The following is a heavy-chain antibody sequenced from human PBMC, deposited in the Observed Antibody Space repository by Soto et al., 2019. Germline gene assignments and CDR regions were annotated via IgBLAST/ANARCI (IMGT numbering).Heavy chain of an antibody. D-gene: IGHD3-10*01. J-gene: IGHJ5*02. CDR2: INHSGST. CDR3: ARGRGSYGSGSYYRGINWFDP. CDR1: GGSFSGYY. Sequence: SETLSLTCAVYGGSFSGYYWSWIRQPPGKGLEWIGEINHSGSTNYNPSLKSRVTISVDTSKNQFSLKLSSVTAADTAVYYCARGRGSYGSGSYYRGINWFDPWGQGTLVTVS. V-gene: IGHV4-34*01.